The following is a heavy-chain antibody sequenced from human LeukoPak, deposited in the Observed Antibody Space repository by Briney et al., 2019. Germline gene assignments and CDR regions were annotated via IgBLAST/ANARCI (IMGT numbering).Heavy chain of an antibody. J-gene: IGHJ4*02. Sequence: SETLSLTCTVSGGSVSSGRYYWSWIRQPPGKGLEWIGYIYYSGSTNYNPSLKSRVTISVDTSKNQFSLKLSSVTAADTAVYYCARGVPDFWSGYYRGGYFDYWGQGTLVTVSS. CDR3: ARGVPDFWSGYYRGGYFDY. V-gene: IGHV4-61*01. CDR2: IYYSGST. CDR1: GGSVSSGRYY. D-gene: IGHD3-3*01.